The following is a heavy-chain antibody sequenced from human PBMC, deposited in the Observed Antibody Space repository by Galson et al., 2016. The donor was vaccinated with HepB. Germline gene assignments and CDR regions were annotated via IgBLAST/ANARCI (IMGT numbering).Heavy chain of an antibody. J-gene: IGHJ4*02. CDR3: TRVHREGIAAAGFQI. V-gene: IGHV3-74*01. D-gene: IGHD6-13*01. CDR2: INTDGSST. Sequence: SLRLSCAASGFPFSKYWMHWVRQAPGKGLVWVSRINTDGSSTTYADSVKGRFTISRDNAKNTLYLQMNSRRAEDTALYYCTRVHREGIAAAGFQIWGQGTLVTVSS. CDR1: GFPFSKYW.